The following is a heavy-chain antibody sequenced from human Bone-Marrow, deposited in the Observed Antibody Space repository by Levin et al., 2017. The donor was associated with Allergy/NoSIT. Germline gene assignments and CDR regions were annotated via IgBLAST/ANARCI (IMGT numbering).Heavy chain of an antibody. Sequence: KASETLSLTCTVSDGSIASYYWNWIRQSPGKGLEWIGYVFYTGSTDYSPALQSRVTMSLDTSKKQFSLKLTSVTAADTAMYYCARSGKLKHGSGWYFDHWGQGILVTVSS. V-gene: IGHV4-59*01. J-gene: IGHJ4*02. CDR3: ARSGKLKHGSGWYFDH. CDR2: VFYTGST. D-gene: IGHD6-19*01. CDR1: DGSIASYY.